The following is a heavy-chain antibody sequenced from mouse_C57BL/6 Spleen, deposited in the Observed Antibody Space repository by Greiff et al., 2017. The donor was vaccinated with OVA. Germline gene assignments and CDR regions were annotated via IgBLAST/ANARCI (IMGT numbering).Heavy chain of an antibody. J-gene: IGHJ2*01. Sequence: EVMLVESGGGLVKPGGSLKLSCAASGFTFSDYGMHWVRQAPEKGLEWVAYISSGSGTIYYADTVKGRFTIARDNAKNTLFLHMSSLRSEDTAMYCCARKELCSFDYWGQGTTLTVSS. CDR2: ISSGSGTI. CDR1: GFTFSDYG. V-gene: IGHV5-17*01. CDR3: ARKELCSFDY. D-gene: IGHD6-1*01.